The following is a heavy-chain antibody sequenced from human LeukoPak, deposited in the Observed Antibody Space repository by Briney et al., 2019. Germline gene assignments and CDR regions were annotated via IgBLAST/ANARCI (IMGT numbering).Heavy chain of an antibody. CDR1: GFTFSSYG. J-gene: IGHJ4*02. CDR2: IWYDGSNK. CDR3: ARELALYYDSSGYFDY. D-gene: IGHD3-22*01. V-gene: IGHV3-33*01. Sequence: PWGSLRLFCAASGFTFSSYGMHWVRQAPGKGLEGVAVIWYDGSNKYYADSVKGRFTISRDNSKNTLYLQMNSLRAEDTAVYYCARELALYYDSSGYFDYWGQGTLVTVSS.